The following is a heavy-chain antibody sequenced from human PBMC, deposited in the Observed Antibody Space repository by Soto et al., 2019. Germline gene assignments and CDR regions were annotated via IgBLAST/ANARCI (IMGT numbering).Heavy chain of an antibody. CDR1: GFTFRNQD. V-gene: IGHV3-23*01. Sequence: EVQLLESGGGLVQPGGSLRLSCVASGFTFRNQDMRWVRQAPGKGLEWVSGISGSGVITYYADSVKGRFTISRDNSKNALYRQMNSLRAADTAVYYCAKDRQFRIYFESSGCYNSWGQGTLVTVSS. D-gene: IGHD3-22*01. CDR2: ISGSGVIT. CDR3: AKDRQFRIYFESSGCYNS. J-gene: IGHJ4*02.